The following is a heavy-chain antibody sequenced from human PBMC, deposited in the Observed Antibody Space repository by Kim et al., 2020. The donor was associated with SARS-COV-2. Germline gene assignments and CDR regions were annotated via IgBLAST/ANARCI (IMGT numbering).Heavy chain of an antibody. CDR3: AKRLESVSRGNFYFFAMDV. D-gene: IGHD3-3*01. CDR2: IRANGYTT. V-gene: IGHV3-23*01. Sequence: GGSLRLSCAVSGFTFSNYAMTWVRQGPGKGLEWISTIRANGYTTFYADSVKGRFVMSRDNSKNTVYLQMNSLGGEDTAVYYCAKRLESVSRGNFYFFAMDVWGQGTTVTVSS. J-gene: IGHJ6*02. CDR1: GFTFSNYA.